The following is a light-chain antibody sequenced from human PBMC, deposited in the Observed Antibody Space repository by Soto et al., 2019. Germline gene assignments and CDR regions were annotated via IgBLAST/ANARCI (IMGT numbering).Light chain of an antibody. J-gene: IGKJ3*01. CDR3: QHRDDWAFT. CDR2: DAS. V-gene: IGKV3-11*01. CDR1: QSVTDY. Sequence: EIVLTQSPATLSLSPGEGATLSCRASQSVTDYLGWYQQRPGQPPRLLIYDASKRAAGVPPRFSGSGFGTDFTLTISSLEPEDFAVYFCQHRDDWAFTFGPGTKVDIK.